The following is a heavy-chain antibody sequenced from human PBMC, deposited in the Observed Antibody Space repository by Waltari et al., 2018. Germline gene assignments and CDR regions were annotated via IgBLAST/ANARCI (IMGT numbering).Heavy chain of an antibody. J-gene: IGHJ3*01. CDR1: GVSITRKRHY. CDR2: VSYSGTT. CDR3: ATYIGASVGTAAFDV. V-gene: IGHV4-39*01. Sequence: QLQLQESGPRLVRPSETLSLICLVSGVSITRKRHYLAWIRQSPGQGLEWIGTVSYSGTTYISPSLKSRVSVSRDTSKNQVSLILGSVTAADMAVYYCATYIGASVGTAAFDVWGQGTMVTVSS. D-gene: IGHD5-12*01.